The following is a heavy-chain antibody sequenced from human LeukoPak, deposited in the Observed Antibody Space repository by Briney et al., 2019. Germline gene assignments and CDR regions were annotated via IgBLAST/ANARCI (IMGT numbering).Heavy chain of an antibody. Sequence: GGSLRLSCAASGFTFSSYSMNWVRQAPGEGLEWVSSISRSGGTKYYADSVKGRFTISRDNAKNSLFLQMNSLRAEDTAVYYCARVLRYCSGGNCYSGGLGYMDVWGKGTTVTISS. D-gene: IGHD2-15*01. CDR2: ISRSGGTK. CDR3: ARVLRYCSGGNCYSGGLGYMDV. J-gene: IGHJ6*03. V-gene: IGHV3-48*04. CDR1: GFTFSSYS.